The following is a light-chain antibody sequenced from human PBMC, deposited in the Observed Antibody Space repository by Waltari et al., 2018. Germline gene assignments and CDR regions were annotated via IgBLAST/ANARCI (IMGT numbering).Light chain of an antibody. CDR2: DAS. V-gene: IGKV1-33*01. CDR3: QQYDNLLFT. J-gene: IGKJ3*01. Sequence: ITMTQSPYSLSASVGDRVTITCQASQDISNYLNWYQQKPGKAPKLLIYDASNLETGVPSRFSGSGSGTDFTFTISSLQPEDIATYYCQQYDNLLFTFGPGTKVDIK. CDR1: QDISNY.